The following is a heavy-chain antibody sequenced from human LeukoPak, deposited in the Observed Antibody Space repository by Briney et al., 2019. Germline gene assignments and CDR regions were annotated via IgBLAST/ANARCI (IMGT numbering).Heavy chain of an antibody. D-gene: IGHD7-27*01. V-gene: IGHV3-74*01. CDR1: RFTFSDFW. CDR2: IRPDGTDA. Sequence: PGGSLRLSCAASRFTFSDFWMHWVRQAPGKGPVWVSRIRPDGTDASYADSVKGRFTISRDNARNTLFLQISSLRDEDTAVYYCERDMWGTFDYWGQGTLVTVSS. J-gene: IGHJ4*02. CDR3: ERDMWGTFDY.